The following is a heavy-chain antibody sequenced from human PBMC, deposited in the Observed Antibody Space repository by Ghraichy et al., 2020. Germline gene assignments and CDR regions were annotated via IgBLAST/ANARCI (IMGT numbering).Heavy chain of an antibody. CDR3: ARGLNSGHYYYYYYMDV. Sequence: SQTLSLTCTVSGGSISSYYWNWIRQPPGRGLEWIGYIYYNGNTNYNPSLKSRVTISKDTSNNQFSLRLSSVTAADTAVYYCARGLNSGHYYYYYYMDVWGKGTTVTVS. CDR1: GGSISSYY. V-gene: IGHV4-59*01. CDR2: IYYNGNT. J-gene: IGHJ6*03. D-gene: IGHD1-26*01.